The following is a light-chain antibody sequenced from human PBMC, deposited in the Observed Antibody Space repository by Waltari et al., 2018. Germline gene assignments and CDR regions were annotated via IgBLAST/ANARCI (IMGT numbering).Light chain of an antibody. CDR3: SSYTSITTVV. CDR1: SSDAGNYNH. CDR2: DVN. Sequence: PALTQPASVSGSPGPSITIPSTGTSSDAGNYNHVPWFQQHPGKAPQLIIHDVNKRPSGVSNRFSGSKSANTAYLTISGLQAEDEADYYCSSYTSITTVVFGGGTKLTVL. J-gene: IGLJ2*01. V-gene: IGLV2-14*03.